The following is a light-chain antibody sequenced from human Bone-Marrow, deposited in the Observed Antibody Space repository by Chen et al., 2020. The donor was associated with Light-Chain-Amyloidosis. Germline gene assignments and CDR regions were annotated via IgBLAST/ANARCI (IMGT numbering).Light chain of an antibody. Sequence: SYVLTQPPSASVSPGQTARITCSGEDLPTKYAYWNQQKPGQAPVLVIHRDTERPSGISERCSGSSSGTTATLTISGVQAEDEADYHCQSADSSGTYEVIFGGGTKLTVL. CDR2: RDT. CDR1: DLPTKY. CDR3: QSADSSGTYEVI. J-gene: IGLJ2*01. V-gene: IGLV3-25*03.